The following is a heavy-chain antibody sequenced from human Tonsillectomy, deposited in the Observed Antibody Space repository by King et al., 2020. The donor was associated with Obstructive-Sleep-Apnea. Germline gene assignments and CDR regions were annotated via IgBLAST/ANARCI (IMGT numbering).Heavy chain of an antibody. D-gene: IGHD2/OR15-2a*01. CDR2: IYYSGST. Sequence: LQLQESGPGLVKPSQTLSLTCTVSGGSISSGGYYWSWIRQHPGKGLEWIGYIYYSGSTYYNPSLKSRVTISVATSKNQFSLKLSSVTAADPAVYYCARDRGTTTSYFDYWGQGTLVTVSS. CDR3: ARDRGTTTSYFDY. CDR1: GGSISSGGYY. V-gene: IGHV4-31*03. J-gene: IGHJ4*02.